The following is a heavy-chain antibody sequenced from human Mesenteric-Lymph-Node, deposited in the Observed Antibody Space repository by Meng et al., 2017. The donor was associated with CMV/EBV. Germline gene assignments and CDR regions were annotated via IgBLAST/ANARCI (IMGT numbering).Heavy chain of an antibody. CDR1: GFTFSRSW. J-gene: IGHJ4*02. V-gene: IGHV3-74*01. CDR2: IHPDGISI. CDR3: ARDYDFWSGSMDY. D-gene: IGHD3-3*01. Sequence: GGSLRLSCAASGFTFSRSWMHWVRQAPGKGLVWVSRIHPDGISITYAGSVEGRFSISRDNAKNTLFLQMNSLRAEDTAVYYCARDYDFWSGSMDYWGQGTLVTVSS.